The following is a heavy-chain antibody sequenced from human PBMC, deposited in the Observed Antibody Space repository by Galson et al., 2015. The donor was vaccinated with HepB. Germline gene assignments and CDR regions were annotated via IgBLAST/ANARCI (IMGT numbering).Heavy chain of an antibody. Sequence: SVKVSCKASGGTFSNPAISWVRQAPGQGLDWMGGIFPMFGTVNLAQKFQGRVTITAAKSTSTAYMELSRLRSEDTAVYYCAEGPSGYDSFDYWGRGTLVTVSS. V-gene: IGHV1-69*06. J-gene: IGHJ4*02. CDR1: GGTFSNPA. CDR2: IFPMFGTV. D-gene: IGHD5-12*01. CDR3: AEGPSGYDSFDY.